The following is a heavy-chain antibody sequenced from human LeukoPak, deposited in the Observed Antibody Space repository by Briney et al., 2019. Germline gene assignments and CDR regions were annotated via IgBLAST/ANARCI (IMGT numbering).Heavy chain of an antibody. Sequence: WESLSLICAVSAASISSYYWSWIRQAPGKGLEWIGYISTSGSTNYNPSLKSRVSISLDTSKNRFSLNLNFVTAADTAVYYCASPRSGYRYTFDYWGQGALVTVSS. CDR2: ISTSGST. J-gene: IGHJ4*02. V-gene: IGHV4-4*09. CDR1: AASISSYY. D-gene: IGHD3-22*01. CDR3: ASPRSGYRYTFDY.